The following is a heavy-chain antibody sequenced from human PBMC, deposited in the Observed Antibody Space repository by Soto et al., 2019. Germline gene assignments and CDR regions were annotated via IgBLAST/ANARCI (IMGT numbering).Heavy chain of an antibody. CDR1: GGTFSSYA. D-gene: IGHD5-18*01. CDR3: ARDRGGYSYGPPYFDY. Sequence: QVQLVQSGAEVKKPGSSVKVSCKASGGTFSSYAISWVRQAPGQGLEWMGGIIPIFGTANYAQKFQGRVTITADEATSTAYMELSSLRSEDTAVYYCARDRGGYSYGPPYFDYWGQGTLVTVSS. V-gene: IGHV1-69*12. J-gene: IGHJ4*02. CDR2: IIPIFGTA.